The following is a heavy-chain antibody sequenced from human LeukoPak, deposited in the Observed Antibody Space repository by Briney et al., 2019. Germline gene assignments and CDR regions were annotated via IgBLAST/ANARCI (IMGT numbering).Heavy chain of an antibody. Sequence: QPGGSLRLSCAASGFTFSSCEMNWVRQAPGKGLEWVSYISASGYTVYYADSVKGRFTVSRDNAKNSLHLQLTSLSVEDTAVYYCARDVAAAASHLDYWGQGTLVTVSS. D-gene: IGHD2-15*01. CDR1: GFTFSSCE. CDR3: ARDVAAAASHLDY. CDR2: ISASGYTV. V-gene: IGHV3-48*03. J-gene: IGHJ4*02.